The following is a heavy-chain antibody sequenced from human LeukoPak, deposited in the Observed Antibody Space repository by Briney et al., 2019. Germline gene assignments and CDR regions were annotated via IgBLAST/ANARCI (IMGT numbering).Heavy chain of an antibody. CDR3: TTDTWYSAGH. CDR1: GFIFSGSW. V-gene: IGHV3-7*03. J-gene: IGHJ4*02. Sequence: GGSLRLSCTASGFIFSGSWMAWIRQAPGKGLEWVAIIKKDGSEKYYVDSMKGRFTISRDNAKNSLFLQMNSLRAEDTVIYYCTTDTWYSAGHWGQGTLVTVSS. CDR2: IKKDGSEK. D-gene: IGHD2-15*01.